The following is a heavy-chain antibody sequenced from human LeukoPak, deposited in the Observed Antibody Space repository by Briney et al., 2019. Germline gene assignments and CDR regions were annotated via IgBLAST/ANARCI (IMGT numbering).Heavy chain of an antibody. CDR3: ARGGSYYGSGSYPDY. J-gene: IGHJ4*02. CDR1: GDSISSYY. Sequence: SETLSLTCSVSGDSISSYYWSWIRQPPGKGLEWIGYIYYSGSTNYNPSLKSRVTISVDTSKNQFSLKLSSVTAADTAVYYCARGGSYYGSGSYPDYWGQGTLVTVSS. CDR2: IYYSGST. V-gene: IGHV4-59*01. D-gene: IGHD3-10*01.